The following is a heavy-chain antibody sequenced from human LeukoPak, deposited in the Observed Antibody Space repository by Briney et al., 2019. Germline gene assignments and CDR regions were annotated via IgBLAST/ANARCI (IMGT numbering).Heavy chain of an antibody. CDR3: ARCDDSSGYYRSSYYYYMDV. V-gene: IGHV1-46*01. CDR1: GYTFTSYY. Sequence: GASVKVSCKASGYTFTSYYMHWVRQAPGQGLEWMGIINPSGGSTSYAQKFQGRVTMTRDMSTSTVYMELSSLRSEDTAVYYCARCDDSSGYYRSSYYYYMDVWGKGTTVTVSS. CDR2: INPSGGST. D-gene: IGHD3-22*01. J-gene: IGHJ6*03.